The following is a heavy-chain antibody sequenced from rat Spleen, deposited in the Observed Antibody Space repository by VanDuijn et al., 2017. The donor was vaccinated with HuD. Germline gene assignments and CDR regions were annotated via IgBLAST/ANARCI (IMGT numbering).Heavy chain of an antibody. V-gene: IGHV3-1*01. CDR3: ARSDYYYSNYIPFAF. CDR2: ISYSGST. J-gene: IGHJ3*01. CDR1: GYSITSNY. Sequence: EVQLQESGPGLVKPSQSLSLTCSVTGYSITSNYWGWIRKFPGNKMERMAYISYSGSTGFNPSLKSRISITRDTSKNQFFLQLNSVTTEDTATYYCARSDYYYSNYIPFAFWGQGTLVTVSS. D-gene: IGHD1-2*01.